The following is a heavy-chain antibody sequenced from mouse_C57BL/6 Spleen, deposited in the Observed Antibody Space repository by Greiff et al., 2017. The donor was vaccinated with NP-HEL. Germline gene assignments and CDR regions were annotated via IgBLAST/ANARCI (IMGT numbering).Heavy chain of an antibody. CDR3: AKMENYYGSSYFDY. J-gene: IGHJ2*01. CDR1: GFSLTSYG. Sequence: QVQLKESGPGLVQPSQSLSITCTVSGFSLTSYGVHWVRQSPGKGLEWLGVIWRGGSTDYNAAFMSRLSITKDNSKSQVFFKMNSLQADDTAIYYCAKMENYYGSSYFDYWGQGTTLTVSS. CDR2: IWRGGST. D-gene: IGHD1-1*01. V-gene: IGHV2-5*01.